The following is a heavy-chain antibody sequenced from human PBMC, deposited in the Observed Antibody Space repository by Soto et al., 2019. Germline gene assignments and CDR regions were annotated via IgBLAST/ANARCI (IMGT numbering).Heavy chain of an antibody. J-gene: IGHJ6*02. CDR1: GYTFTSYG. Sequence: ASVKVSCKASGYTFTSYGISWVRQAPGQGLEWMGWISAYNGNTNYAQKLQGRVTMTTDTSTSTAYMELRSLRSDDTAVYYCARGRSTGKIVVVPAASYGMDVWGQGTTVTVSS. CDR2: ISAYNGNT. CDR3: ARGRSTGKIVVVPAASYGMDV. V-gene: IGHV1-18*01. D-gene: IGHD2-2*01.